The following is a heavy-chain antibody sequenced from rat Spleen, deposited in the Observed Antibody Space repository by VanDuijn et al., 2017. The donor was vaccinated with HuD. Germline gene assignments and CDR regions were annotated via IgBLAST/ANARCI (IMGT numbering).Heavy chain of an antibody. CDR1: GFTFNNYW. J-gene: IGHJ1*01. CDR2: ITNASGRT. Sequence: VQLVESGGGLVQPGGSLKLSCVASGFTFNNYWMTWIRQAPGRGLEWVASITNASGRTYYSDLVKDRFTTSRDNAKSSLYLQMNSLKSEDTATYYCARSTGYFDFWGPGTMVTVSS. D-gene: IGHD1-10*01. CDR3: ARSTGYFDF. V-gene: IGHV5-31*01.